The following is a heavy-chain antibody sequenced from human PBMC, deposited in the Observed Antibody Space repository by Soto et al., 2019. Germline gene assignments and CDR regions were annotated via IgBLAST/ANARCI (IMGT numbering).Heavy chain of an antibody. CDR2: ISAYNGNT. J-gene: IGHJ5*02. CDR3: ARTAGVYCSSTSCYWAPWFDP. Sequence: ASVKVSCKASGYTFTSYGISWVRQAPGQGLEWMGWISAYNGNTNYAQKLQGRVTMTTDTSTSTAYMELRSLRSDDTAVYYCARTAGVYCSSTSCYWAPWFDPWGQGTLVTVSS. V-gene: IGHV1-18*01. D-gene: IGHD2-2*01. CDR1: GYTFTSYG.